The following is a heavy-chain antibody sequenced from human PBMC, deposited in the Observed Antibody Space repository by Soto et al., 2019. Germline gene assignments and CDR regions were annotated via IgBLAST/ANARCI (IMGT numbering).Heavy chain of an antibody. CDR1: AFALSTGGVG. CDR3: IQSRCGGDCLQSYASYYYSGMDV. D-gene: IGHD2-21*02. V-gene: IGHV2-5*02. J-gene: IGHJ6*04. CDR2: IYWDDDK. Sequence: QISLKESGPTLVKPTQTLTLTCTFSAFALSTGGVGVGWIRQPPGKALEWLALIYWDDDKRYSPSLRSRLTITKDTSKNQVVLTMTNMDPVDTATYYCIQSRCGGDCLQSYASYYYSGMDVWGKGTTVTVSS.